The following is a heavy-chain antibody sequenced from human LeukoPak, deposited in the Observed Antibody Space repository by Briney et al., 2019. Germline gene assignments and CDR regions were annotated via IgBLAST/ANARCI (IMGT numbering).Heavy chain of an antibody. Sequence: GGSLRLSCAASGFTFSSYSMNWVRQVPGKGLEWVSSISSSSSYIYYADSVKGRFTISRDNAKNSLYLQMNSLRAEDTAVYYCARVQLVVVIIDAFDIWGQGTMVTVSS. CDR2: ISSSSSYI. J-gene: IGHJ3*02. CDR1: GFTFSSYS. V-gene: IGHV3-21*01. D-gene: IGHD3-22*01. CDR3: ARVQLVVVIIDAFDI.